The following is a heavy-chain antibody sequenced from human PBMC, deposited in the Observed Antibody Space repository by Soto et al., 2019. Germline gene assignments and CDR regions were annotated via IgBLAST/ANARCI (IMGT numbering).Heavy chain of an antibody. Sequence: XSVKDTFQATGYTFSAYSLHCVRQPPAQRREWMGWINVGNGNIKYSQKYKGRVTITRDTSATTAYMELSSLSSEDTAGYYYARSEQYYYDRSGYYYHSGYYYYGMDVWGQGTMVTVSS. D-gene: IGHD3-22*01. CDR1: GYTFSAYS. CDR2: INVGNGNI. CDR3: ARSEQYYYDRSGYYYHSGYYYYGMDV. V-gene: IGHV1-3*01. J-gene: IGHJ6*02.